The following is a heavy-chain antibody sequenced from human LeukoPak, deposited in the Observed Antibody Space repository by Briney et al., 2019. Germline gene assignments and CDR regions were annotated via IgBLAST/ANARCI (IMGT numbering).Heavy chain of an antibody. V-gene: IGHV3-74*01. Sequence: GGSLRLSCAASGFTFSSYWMHWVRQAPGKGLVWVSRVNVDGRSTTYADSVKGRLTISRDNAKKTLYLQINSLRPEDTAFYYCARGIGIGAFDTWDRGTKVTVSS. D-gene: IGHD2/OR15-2a*01. CDR3: ARGIGIGAFDT. CDR1: GFTFSSYW. J-gene: IGHJ3*02. CDR2: VNVDGRST.